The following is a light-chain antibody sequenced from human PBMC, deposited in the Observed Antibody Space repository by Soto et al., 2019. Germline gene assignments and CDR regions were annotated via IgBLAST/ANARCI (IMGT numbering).Light chain of an antibody. CDR1: QSLVYSDGNTY. Sequence: DVVLTQSPLSLPVTLGQPASISCRSSQSLVYSDGNTYLYWFHQRPGQSPRRLIYKVFNRDSGVPDRFSGSVSGTDFTLEISRVEAEDVWVYYCMEGSHWWTFGQGTRVEIK. CDR2: KVF. CDR3: MEGSHWWT. V-gene: IGKV2-30*01. J-gene: IGKJ1*01.